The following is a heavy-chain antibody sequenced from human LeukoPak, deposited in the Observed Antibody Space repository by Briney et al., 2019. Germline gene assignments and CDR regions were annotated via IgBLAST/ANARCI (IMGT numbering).Heavy chain of an antibody. CDR1: GGSISSSSYY. V-gene: IGHV4-39*07. Sequence: KPSETLSLTCTVSGGSISSSSYYWGWIRQPPGKGLEWIGSIYYSGSTYYNPSLKSRVTISVDTSKNQFSLKLSSVTAADTAVYYCARDYCSSTSCYWYYFDYWGQGTLVTVSS. CDR3: ARDYCSSTSCYWYYFDY. CDR2: IYYSGST. J-gene: IGHJ4*02. D-gene: IGHD2-2*01.